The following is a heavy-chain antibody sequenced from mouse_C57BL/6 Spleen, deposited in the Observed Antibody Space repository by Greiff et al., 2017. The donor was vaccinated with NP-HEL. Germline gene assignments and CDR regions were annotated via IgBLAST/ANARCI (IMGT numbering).Heavy chain of an antibody. V-gene: IGHV5-6*01. CDR1: GFTFSSYG. D-gene: IGHD2-5*01. CDR2: ISSGGSYT. J-gene: IGHJ4*01. CDR3: ARHYSNSPYYYAMDY. Sequence: EVQLVESGGDLVKPGGSLKLSCAASGFTFSSYGMSWVRQTPDKRLEWVATISSGGSYTYYPDSVKGRFTIARDNAKNTLYLQMSSLKSEDTAMYYCARHYSNSPYYYAMDYWGQGTSVTVSS.